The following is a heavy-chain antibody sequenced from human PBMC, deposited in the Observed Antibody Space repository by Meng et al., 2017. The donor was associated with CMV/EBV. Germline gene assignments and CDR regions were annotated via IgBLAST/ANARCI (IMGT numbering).Heavy chain of an antibody. CDR3: ARVGRTSCYDY. Sequence: QVPWTGPGHDFVNPSPPLSLTGPVPGGSISSVDYSWSWIRQPPGKGLEWIGYIYYSGSTYYNPSLKSRVTISVDTSKNQFSLKLSSVTAADTAVYYCARVGRTSCYDYWGQGTLVTVSS. CDR1: GGSISSVDYS. J-gene: IGHJ4*02. V-gene: IGHV4-30-4*08. CDR2: IYYSGST. D-gene: IGHD2-2*01.